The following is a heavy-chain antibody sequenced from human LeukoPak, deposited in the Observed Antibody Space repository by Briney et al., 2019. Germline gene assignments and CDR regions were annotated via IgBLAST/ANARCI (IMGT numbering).Heavy chain of an antibody. CDR2: IWYDGSNK. CDR3: ARLGEKADFDY. CDR1: GFTFSSYG. J-gene: IGHJ4*02. D-gene: IGHD3-16*01. Sequence: SGGSLRLSCAASGFTFSSYGMHWVRQAPGKGLEWVAVIWYDGSNKYYADSVKGRFTISRDNSKNTLYLQMNSLRAEDTAVYYCARLGEKADFDYWGQGTLVTVSS. V-gene: IGHV3-33*01.